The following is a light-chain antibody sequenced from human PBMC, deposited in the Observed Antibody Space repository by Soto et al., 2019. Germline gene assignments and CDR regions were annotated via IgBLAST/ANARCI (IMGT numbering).Light chain of an antibody. CDR1: SSDVGSYNL. V-gene: IGLV2-23*03. Sequence: QSALTQPASVSGSPGQSITISCTGTSSDVGSYNLVSWYQQLPGKAPKLMIYEGSKRPSGISIRFSGSKSGNTASLTISGLQAEDEADYYCCSYAGSSTFNWVFGGGTKVTVL. CDR3: CSYAGSSTFNWV. CDR2: EGS. J-gene: IGLJ3*02.